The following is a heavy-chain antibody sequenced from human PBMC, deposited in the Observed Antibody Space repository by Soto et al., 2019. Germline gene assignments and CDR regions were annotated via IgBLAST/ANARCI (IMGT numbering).Heavy chain of an antibody. CDR2: IKQDGSER. Sequence: EVQLVESGGGLVQPGGSLRLSCAASAFSFSTSWMSWFRQAPGKGPEWVAVIKQDGSERYYVESVKGRFTISRDNARDSLSLQMNTLRADDTAVYYCARGRGWLFDIWGPGTQVIVSS. D-gene: IGHD6-19*01. V-gene: IGHV3-7*01. J-gene: IGHJ4*02. CDR3: ARGRGWLFDI. CDR1: AFSFSTSW.